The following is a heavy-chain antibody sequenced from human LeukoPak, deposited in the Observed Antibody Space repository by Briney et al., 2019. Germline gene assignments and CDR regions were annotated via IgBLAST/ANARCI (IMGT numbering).Heavy chain of an antibody. CDR2: VSSGFHA. CDR1: GFTLGSHD. V-gene: IGHV3-13*01. CDR3: VREARGYHYTYFDY. D-gene: IGHD5-18*01. Sequence: GGSLRLSCTASGFTLGSHDMHWVRQIPGQGLEWVAAVSSGFHAFFADSVQGRFTVSREDARNSLYLQMNSLRAGDTAVYYCVREARGYHYTYFDYWGQGTLVTVYS. J-gene: IGHJ4*02.